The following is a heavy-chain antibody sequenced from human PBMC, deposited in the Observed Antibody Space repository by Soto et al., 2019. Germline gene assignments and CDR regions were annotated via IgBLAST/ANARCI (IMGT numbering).Heavy chain of an antibody. J-gene: IGHJ4*02. Sequence: QVQLQESGPGLVKPSETLSLTCTVSGGSINNDYWSWIRQPPGKGLEWIGFIHYTGSTTYNPSLQSRVTMSLGASWAQFSLKLSSVTAADTAVYYCARHGRDGFNYVAYWGQGTLVTVSS. V-gene: IGHV4-59*08. D-gene: IGHD2-15*01. CDR3: ARHGRDGFNYVAY. CDR2: IHYTGST. CDR1: GGSINNDY.